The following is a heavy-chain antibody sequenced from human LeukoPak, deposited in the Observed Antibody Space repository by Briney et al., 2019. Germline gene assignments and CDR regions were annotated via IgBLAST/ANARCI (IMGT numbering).Heavy chain of an antibody. V-gene: IGHV3-7*01. CDR1: GFTFSSYW. J-gene: IGHJ4*02. Sequence: GGSLRLSCAASGFTFSSYWMSWVRQAPGKGLEWVANIKQGGSEKYYVDSVKGRFTISRDNAKNSLYLQMNSLRAEDTAVYYCASQGSEMGPNYFDYWGQGTLVTVSS. CDR2: IKQGGSEK. CDR3: ASQGSEMGPNYFDY. D-gene: IGHD5-24*01.